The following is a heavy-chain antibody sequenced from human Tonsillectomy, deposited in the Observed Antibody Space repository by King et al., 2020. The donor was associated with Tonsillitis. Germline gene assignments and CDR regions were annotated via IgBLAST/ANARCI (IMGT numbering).Heavy chain of an antibody. CDR1: GFTFSSYA. Sequence: VQLVESGGGLVQPGGSLRLSCAASGFTFSSYAMNWVRQGPGKGLEWVSSISGSGSSTYYADFVKGRFTISRDNSKNTLFLQINSLRAEDTAVYYCAKRPTTWGRPIYFDYWGQGTLVTVSS. CDR3: AKRPTTWGRPIYFDY. V-gene: IGHV3-23*04. D-gene: IGHD1-1*01. CDR2: ISGSGSST. J-gene: IGHJ4*02.